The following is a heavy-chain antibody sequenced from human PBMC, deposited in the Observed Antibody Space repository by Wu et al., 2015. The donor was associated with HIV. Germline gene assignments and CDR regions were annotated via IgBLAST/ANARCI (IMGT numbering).Heavy chain of an antibody. Sequence: QAQLVQFGAEVKKPGSSVKATCKASGAGFTSYAVSWVRQAPGQGLEWMGGINPLFGTTQHTQRFQDRVTFSTDESKTTVYMELSSLRSEDTAVYYCARNTDSVATSLYSLGVWGPGTTVTVSS. V-gene: IGHV1-69*05. CDR2: INPLFGTT. CDR1: GAGFTSYA. D-gene: IGHD5-12*01. J-gene: IGHJ6*02. CDR3: ARNTDSVATSLYSLGV.